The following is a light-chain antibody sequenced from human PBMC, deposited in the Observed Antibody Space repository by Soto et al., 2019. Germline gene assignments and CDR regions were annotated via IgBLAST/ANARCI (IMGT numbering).Light chain of an antibody. CDR1: KSVSSY. J-gene: IGKJ1*01. CDR2: DAS. V-gene: IGKV3-11*01. Sequence: EIVLTQSPATLSLSPGERATLSCRASKSVSSYLAWYQQKPGQAPRLLIYDASNRATGIPARFSGSGSGTDFTLTISSLEPEDFAVYYCQQRSNWLSWTFGQGTKVEIK. CDR3: QQRSNWLSWT.